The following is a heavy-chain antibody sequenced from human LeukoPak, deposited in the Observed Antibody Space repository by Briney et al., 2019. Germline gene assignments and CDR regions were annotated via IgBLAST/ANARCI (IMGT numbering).Heavy chain of an antibody. V-gene: IGHV1-18*01. CDR2: ISAYNGNT. J-gene: IGHJ5*02. CDR1: GYTFTSYG. D-gene: IGHD2-2*01. Sequence: ASVKVSCKASGYTFTSYGISWVRQAPGQGLEWMGLISAYNGNTNYAQKLQGRVTMTTDTSTSTAYMELRSLRSDDTAVYYCARGRRYCSSTSCYNWFDPWGQGTLVTVSS. CDR3: ARGRRYCSSTSCYNWFDP.